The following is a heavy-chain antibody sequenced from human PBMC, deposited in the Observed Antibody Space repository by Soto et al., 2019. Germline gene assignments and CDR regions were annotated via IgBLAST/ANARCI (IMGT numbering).Heavy chain of an antibody. D-gene: IGHD5-18*01. CDR2: IRGIDGRT. Sequence: GGSLRLDGAASLFSFSDHVMSWVRHAPGKGLEWVSAIRGIDGRTYYADSVRGRFTISRDNSRNTLYLQMNSLTAEDTAVYYCANLHTASYDYWGLGILVTVLL. CDR3: ANLHTASYDY. V-gene: IGHV3-23*01. J-gene: IGHJ4*02. CDR1: LFSFSDHV.